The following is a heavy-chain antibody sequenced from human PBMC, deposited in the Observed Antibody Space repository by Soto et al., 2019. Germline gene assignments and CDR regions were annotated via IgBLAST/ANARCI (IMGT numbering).Heavy chain of an antibody. Sequence: SETLSLTCTVSGGSISSSTYYWGWIRQPPGKGLEWIGNIYYSGSTYYNPSPKSRVTISVDTSKNQFSLKLSSVTAADTAVYYCSRPWVSFLGYSYYMDVWGKGTTVTVSS. CDR3: SRPWVSFLGYSYYMDV. CDR1: GGSISSSTYY. J-gene: IGHJ6*03. D-gene: IGHD3-3*02. V-gene: IGHV4-39*01. CDR2: IYYSGST.